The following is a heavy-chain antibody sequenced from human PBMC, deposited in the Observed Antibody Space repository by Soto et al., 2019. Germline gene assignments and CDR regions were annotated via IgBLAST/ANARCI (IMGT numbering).Heavy chain of an antibody. V-gene: IGHV3-30*18. Sequence: GGSLRLSCAASGFTFNYFGVHWVRQAPGKGLEWVAIISRDGSSKFYADSVKGRFTISRDNSKNMLYLEMNSLRVEDTAVYYCAKEDDSDSYFFDYWSQGTLVTVSS. J-gene: IGHJ4*01. CDR1: GFTFNYFG. D-gene: IGHD1-1*01. CDR3: AKEDDSDSYFFDY. CDR2: ISRDGSSK.